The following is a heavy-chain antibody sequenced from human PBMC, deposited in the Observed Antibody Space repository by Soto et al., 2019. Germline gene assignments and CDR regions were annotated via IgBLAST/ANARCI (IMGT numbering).Heavy chain of an antibody. Sequence: DVQLVESGGGLVQPGGSRRLSCAASGFTFSYYEMNWVRQAPGKGLEWLSYISNTGDTIYYTQSVKGRFTISRDNAENSLYLQMNSLKAEDTAVYYCTRVLSGSYRRYFQDWGQGTPVIVSS. J-gene: IGHJ1*01. CDR3: TRVLSGSYRRYFQD. D-gene: IGHD1-26*01. CDR2: ISNTGDTI. V-gene: IGHV3-48*03. CDR1: GFTFSYYE.